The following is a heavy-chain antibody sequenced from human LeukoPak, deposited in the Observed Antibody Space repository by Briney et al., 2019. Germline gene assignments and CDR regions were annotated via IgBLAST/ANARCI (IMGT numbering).Heavy chain of an antibody. CDR2: INHNGNVN. CDR1: GFTFSSYW. V-gene: IGHV3-7*01. J-gene: IGHJ4*02. CDR3: AREAGPYDFWSGYSH. Sequence: GSLRLSCAASGFTFSSYWMNWARQAPGKGLEWVASINHNGNVNYYVDSVKGRFTISRDNAKNSLYLQVNSLRAEDTAVYYCAREAGPYDFWSGYSHWGQGTLVTVSS. D-gene: IGHD3-3*01.